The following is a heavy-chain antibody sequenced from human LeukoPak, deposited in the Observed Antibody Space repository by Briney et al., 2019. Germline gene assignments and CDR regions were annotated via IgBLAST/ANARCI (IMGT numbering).Heavy chain of an antibody. V-gene: IGHV4-34*01. D-gene: IGHD4-11*01. J-gene: IGHJ4*02. CDR3: ARQDVSNHFDY. Sequence: PSETLSLTCAVYGGSFSGYYWSWIRQPPGKGLEWIGEINHSGSTNYNPSLKSRVTISVDTSKNQFSLKLSSVTAADTAVYYCARQDVSNHFDYWGQGTLVTVSS. CDR1: GGSFSGYY. CDR2: INHSGST.